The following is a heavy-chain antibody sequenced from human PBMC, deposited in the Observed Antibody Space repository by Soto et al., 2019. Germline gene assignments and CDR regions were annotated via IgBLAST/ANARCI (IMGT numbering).Heavy chain of an antibody. D-gene: IGHD2-2*01. CDR2: IGPFEAHAP. V-gene: IGHV3-23*01. J-gene: IGHJ3*01. Sequence: EVHLLDSGGDLVHPGGTLILSCVGSGYPFGDYAMRWVRQAPGKGLEWVSAIGPFEAHAPAYAASVKGRFTISRNNSRNILFTQMTNLRAGDTGVYYWARDAMPNNGSDDAFDLWGQGTVVTVSS. CDR1: GYPFGDYA. CDR3: ARDAMPNNGSDDAFDL.